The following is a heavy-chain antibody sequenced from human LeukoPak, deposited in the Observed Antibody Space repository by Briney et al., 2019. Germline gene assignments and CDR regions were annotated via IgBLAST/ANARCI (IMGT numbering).Heavy chain of an antibody. V-gene: IGHV3-21*01. CDR1: GFTFSSYS. D-gene: IGHD2-15*01. CDR3: ARDATGGYYYGMDV. Sequence: GGSLRLSCAASGFTFSSYSVNWVRQAPGKGLEWVSSISSSSSYIYYADSVKGRFTTSRDNAKNSLYLQMNSLRAEDTAVYYCARDATGGYYYGMDVWGQGTTVTVSS. J-gene: IGHJ6*02. CDR2: ISSSSSYI.